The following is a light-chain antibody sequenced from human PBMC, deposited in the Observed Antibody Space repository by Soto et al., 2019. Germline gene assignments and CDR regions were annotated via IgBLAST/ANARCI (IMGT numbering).Light chain of an antibody. V-gene: IGKV1-39*01. Sequence: DIQMTQSPSSLSASVGDSVTISCRAGQTINTYLNWYQQKPGQAPKVLIFAISTLQPGVPSRFRGSGSGTEFSLTISSLQPEDAATYYCQQSYSMPPWTF. CDR2: AIS. CDR3: QQSYSMPPWT. CDR1: QTINTY. J-gene: IGKJ1*01.